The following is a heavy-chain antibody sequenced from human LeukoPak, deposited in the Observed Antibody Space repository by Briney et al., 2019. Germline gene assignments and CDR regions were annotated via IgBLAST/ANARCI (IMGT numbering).Heavy chain of an antibody. J-gene: IGHJ4*02. CDR3: AKAPVTTCSGAYCYPFDY. Sequence: RAGGSLRLSCAASGFTLSSYAMSWVRQGPGKGLEWVSAISVSGNTYHSDSVKGRFTISRDSSKNTLYLQMNSLRAGDAAVYYCAKAPVTTCSGAYCYPFDYWSPGTLVTASP. D-gene: IGHD2-15*01. V-gene: IGHV3-23*01. CDR1: GFTLSSYA. CDR2: ISVSGNT.